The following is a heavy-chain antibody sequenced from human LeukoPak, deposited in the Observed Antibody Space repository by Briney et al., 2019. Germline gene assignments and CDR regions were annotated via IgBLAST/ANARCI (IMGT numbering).Heavy chain of an antibody. CDR1: GFTFTSYN. V-gene: IGHV3-48*04. J-gene: IGHJ4*02. Sequence: PGGSLRLSCAASGFTFTSYNMNWVRQAPGKGLEWVSYISSSGNTIYYADSVKGRFTISRDNAKNSLYLQMNSLRAEDTAVYYCARDFDHWGQGTLVTVSS. CDR2: ISSSGNTI. CDR3: ARDFDH.